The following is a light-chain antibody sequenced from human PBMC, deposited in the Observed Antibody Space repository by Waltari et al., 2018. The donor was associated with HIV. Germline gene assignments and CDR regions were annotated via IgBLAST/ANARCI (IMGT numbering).Light chain of an antibody. CDR1: RSNIASNT. CDR2: SNH. CDR3: AAWDDNMNGWV. J-gene: IGLJ3*02. V-gene: IGLV1-44*01. Sequence: QSVLTQPPSASGTPGQRVTISCSGSRSNIASNTVNWYQQLPGTAPKLLILSNHQLPSGTPDRFSGSKSGTSAALAISGLQSEDEADYYCAAWDDNMNGWVFGGGTKLTVL.